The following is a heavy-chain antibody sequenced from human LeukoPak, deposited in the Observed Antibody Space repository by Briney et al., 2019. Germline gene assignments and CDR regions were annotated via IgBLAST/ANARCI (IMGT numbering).Heavy chain of an antibody. V-gene: IGHV3-23*01. Sequence: GGSLRLSCAASGFTFSNYAMSWVRQAPGKGLEWVSTISDSGSSTYYADSVKGRFTISRDNSKNTLYLQMNSLRVEDTAIHYCAKVPYSDYGSGRPPFMDAWGQGTTVAVSS. J-gene: IGHJ6*02. D-gene: IGHD3-10*01. CDR2: ISDSGSST. CDR3: AKVPYSDYGSGRPPFMDA. CDR1: GFTFSNYA.